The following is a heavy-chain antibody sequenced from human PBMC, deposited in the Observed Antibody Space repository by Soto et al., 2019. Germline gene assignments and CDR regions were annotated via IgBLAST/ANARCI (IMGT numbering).Heavy chain of an antibody. CDR2: IYRCRIT. CDR1: GRSISSNNW. J-gene: IGHJ4*02. Sequence: SEPLSLTSSIFGRSISSNNWWGWVRQLPRKWMVWFREIYRCRITYVYPSLTSRFTITVDKSKNQYYLKLSSVTAADKDVYYCARAFCSGYYIYFDYWGQGTLFTVSS. CDR3: ARAFCSGYYIYFDY. V-gene: IGHV4-4*02. D-gene: IGHD3-3*01.